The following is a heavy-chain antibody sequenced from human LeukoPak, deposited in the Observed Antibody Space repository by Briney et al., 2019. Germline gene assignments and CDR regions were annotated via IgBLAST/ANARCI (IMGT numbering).Heavy chain of an antibody. Sequence: PGGSLRLSCAASGFTFSSYWMSWVRQAPGKGLEWVANIKQDGSEKYYVDSVKGRFTISRDNAKNSLYLQMNSLRAEDTAVYYCARQTYQWLVRRGYFDYWGQGTLVTVSS. CDR2: IKQDGSEK. CDR1: GFTFSSYW. CDR3: ARQTYQWLVRRGYFDY. J-gene: IGHJ4*02. D-gene: IGHD6-19*01. V-gene: IGHV3-7*01.